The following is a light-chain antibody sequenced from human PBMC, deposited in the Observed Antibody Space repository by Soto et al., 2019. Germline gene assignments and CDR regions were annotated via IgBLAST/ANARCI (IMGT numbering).Light chain of an antibody. J-gene: IGKJ4*01. CDR3: QHYNNWPPLT. CDR1: QSVSSN. Sequence: EIVMTQSPATLSVSPGERATLSCRASQSVSSNLAWYQQKPGQAPRLLIYGASTRATGIPARFSGSGSGIEFTLTISSLLSEDFAVYYCQHYNNWPPLTFGGGTKVEIK. CDR2: GAS. V-gene: IGKV3-15*01.